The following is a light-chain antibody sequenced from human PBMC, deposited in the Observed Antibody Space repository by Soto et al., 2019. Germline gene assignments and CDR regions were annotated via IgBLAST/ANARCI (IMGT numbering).Light chain of an antibody. CDR3: AVWDDSLNGVV. CDR1: SSNIGRNI. J-gene: IGLJ2*01. V-gene: IGLV1-44*01. CDR2: SNN. Sequence: QSVLTQPPSASGTPGQRVTISCSGSSSNIGRNIVNWYQQLPGTAPKLLIFSNNQRPSGVPDRISGSKSGTSGSLAISGLQSEDEADYYCAVWDDSLNGVVIGGGTQLTVL.